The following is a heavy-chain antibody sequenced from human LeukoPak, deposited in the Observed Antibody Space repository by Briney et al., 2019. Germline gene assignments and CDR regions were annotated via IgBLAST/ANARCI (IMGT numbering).Heavy chain of an antibody. Sequence: SETLSLTCAVYGGSFSGYYWSWIRQPPGKGLEWIGEINHSGSTNYNPSLKSRVTISVDTSKNQFSLKLSSVTAADTAVYCCARAPEKGFDSSGYYYIRAFDIWGQGTMVTVSS. CDR2: INHSGST. D-gene: IGHD3-22*01. CDR1: GGSFSGYY. CDR3: ARAPEKGFDSSGYYYIRAFDI. J-gene: IGHJ3*02. V-gene: IGHV4-34*01.